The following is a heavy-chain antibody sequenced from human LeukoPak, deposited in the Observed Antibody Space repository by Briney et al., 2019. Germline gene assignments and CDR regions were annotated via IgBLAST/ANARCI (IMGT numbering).Heavy chain of an antibody. D-gene: IGHD2-8*01. J-gene: IGHJ5*02. V-gene: IGHV3-48*01. CDR3: ARGSYSTSLYVP. CDR1: GFTFSSYA. CDR2: ISSGGGTT. Sequence: PGGSLRLSCAASGFTFSSYAMKWVRQAPGKGLEWVSFISSGGGTTHYADSVKGRFTISRDNARSSLYLQMTSLRVEDTAVYYCARGSYSTSLYVPWGQGTLVTVSS.